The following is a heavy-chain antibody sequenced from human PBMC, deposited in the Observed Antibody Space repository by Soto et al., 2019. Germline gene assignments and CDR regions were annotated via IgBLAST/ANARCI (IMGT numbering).Heavy chain of an antibody. V-gene: IGHV5-10-1*01. Sequence: GESLKISCKGSGYSFTSYCISWVLQMPGKGLEWMGRIDPSDSYTNYSPSFQGHVTISADKSISTAYLQWSSLKASDTAMYYCARHYSMIGWFDPWGQGTLVTVSS. D-gene: IGHD3-22*01. CDR3: ARHYSMIGWFDP. J-gene: IGHJ5*02. CDR1: GYSFTSYC. CDR2: IDPSDSYT.